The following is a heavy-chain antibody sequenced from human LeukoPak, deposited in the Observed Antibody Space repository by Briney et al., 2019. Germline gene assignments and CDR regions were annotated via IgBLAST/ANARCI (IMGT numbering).Heavy chain of an antibody. V-gene: IGHV1-69*06. D-gene: IGHD6-19*01. CDR1: GYTFNSYG. J-gene: IGHJ4*02. CDR2: IIPTFGTV. Sequence: SVKVSCKASGYTFNSYGISWVRQAPGQGLEWMGGIIPTFGTVNYAQKFQGRVTITADKFTTTVYMEVSTLRSEDTAVYYCARGSRSGWYYFDYWGQGTLVTVSS. CDR3: ARGSRSGWYYFDY.